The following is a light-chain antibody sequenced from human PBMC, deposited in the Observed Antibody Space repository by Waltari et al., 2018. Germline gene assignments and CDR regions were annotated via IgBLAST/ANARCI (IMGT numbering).Light chain of an antibody. CDR2: EVS. V-gene: IGLV2-8*01. Sequence: QSALTQPPSASGSPGQSVTISCTGTSSDVGGYNYVSWYQQHPGKAPKLMIYEVSRRPSGVPDRFSGSKSGNTASLTVSGLQAEDEADYYCDSYAGSNNPWVFGGGTKLTVL. J-gene: IGLJ3*02. CDR3: DSYAGSNNPWV. CDR1: SSDVGGYNY.